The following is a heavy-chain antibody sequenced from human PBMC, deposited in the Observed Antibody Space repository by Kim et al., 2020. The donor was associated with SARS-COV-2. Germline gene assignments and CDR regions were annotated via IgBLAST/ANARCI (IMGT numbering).Heavy chain of an antibody. CDR1: GFTFGSYW. CDR3: ARTVNGTTESVDY. Sequence: GGSLRLSCAASGFTFGSYWMTWVRQAPGKGLEWVANIKQDGSQKYYADSVKGRFTISRDDAKNSLYLQMNSLRAEDTAVYYCARTVNGTTESVDYWGEG. D-gene: IGHD6-19*01. V-gene: IGHV3-7*03. J-gene: IGHJ1*01. CDR2: IKQDGSQK.